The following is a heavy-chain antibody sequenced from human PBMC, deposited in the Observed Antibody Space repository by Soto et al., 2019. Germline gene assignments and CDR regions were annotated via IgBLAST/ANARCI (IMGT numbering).Heavy chain of an antibody. CDR1: GFTVSSNY. CDR3: ARAKVGDAFDI. Sequence: GESLKISCAASGFTVSSNYMSWVRQAPGKGLEWVSVIYSGGSTYYADSVKGRFTISRHNSKNTLYLQMNSLRAAETAVDYGARAKVGDAFDIWGQGTMVTVSS. J-gene: IGHJ3*02. V-gene: IGHV3-66*01. CDR2: IYSGGST. D-gene: IGHD3-10*01.